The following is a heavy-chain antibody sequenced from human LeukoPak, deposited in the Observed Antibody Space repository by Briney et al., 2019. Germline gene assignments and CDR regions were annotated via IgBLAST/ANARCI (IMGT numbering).Heavy chain of an antibody. CDR3: AEGGTWNDPYFDS. Sequence: PGGSLRLSCAASGFTFSSYAMTWVRQAPGRGREWVSAISGSAGSTHYPDSLKGRFTISTDNSKNPLYLQMNSLSAEDTAVYYCAEGGTWNDPYFDSWGQGTLVTVSS. CDR2: ISGSAGST. V-gene: IGHV3-23*01. J-gene: IGHJ4*02. CDR1: GFTFSSYA. D-gene: IGHD1-1*01.